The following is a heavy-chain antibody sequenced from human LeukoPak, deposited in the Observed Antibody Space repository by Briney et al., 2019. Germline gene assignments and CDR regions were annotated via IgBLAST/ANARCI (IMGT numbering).Heavy chain of an antibody. CDR1: GYTFTSYG. Sequence: SVKVSCKASGYTFTSYGISWVRQAPGQGLEWMGGIIPIFGTANYAQKFQGRVTITADESTSTAYMELSSLRSEDTAIYYCARDRGDYYDFWADPNDAFDIWGQGTMVTVSS. CDR3: ARDRGDYYDFWADPNDAFDI. V-gene: IGHV1-69*13. D-gene: IGHD3-3*01. J-gene: IGHJ3*02. CDR2: IIPIFGTA.